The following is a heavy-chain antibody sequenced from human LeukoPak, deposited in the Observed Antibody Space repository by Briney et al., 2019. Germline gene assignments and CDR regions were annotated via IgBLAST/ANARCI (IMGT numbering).Heavy chain of an antibody. V-gene: IGHV4-39*01. D-gene: IGHD1-26*01. Sequence: SGTLSLTCTVSGGSISSSSYYWGWIRQPPGKGLEWIGSIYYSGSTYYNPSLKSRVTISVDTSKNQFSLKLSSVTAADTAVYYCARHGSKDRYDYWGQGTLVTVSS. CDR1: GGSISSSSYY. J-gene: IGHJ4*02. CDR2: IYYSGST. CDR3: ARHGSKDRYDY.